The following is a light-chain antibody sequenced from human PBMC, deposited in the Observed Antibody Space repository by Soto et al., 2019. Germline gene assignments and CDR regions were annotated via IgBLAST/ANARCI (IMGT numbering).Light chain of an antibody. CDR2: GAS. Sequence: EIVLTQSPGTLSLSPGERAILSCRASQSVSGNYLAWFQQKPGQAPRLLIYGASSRANGVPDRFSGGGSGIDFTLTISSLEPEDFAVYYCQQRSNWPPWTFGQGTKVEIK. CDR1: QSVSGNY. V-gene: IGKV3D-20*02. J-gene: IGKJ1*01. CDR3: QQRSNWPPWT.